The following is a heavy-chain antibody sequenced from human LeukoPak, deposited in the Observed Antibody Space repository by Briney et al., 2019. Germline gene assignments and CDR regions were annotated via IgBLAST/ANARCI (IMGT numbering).Heavy chain of an antibody. J-gene: IGHJ4*02. D-gene: IGHD6-13*01. CDR3: ARHSSSWYFDY. CDR1: GDNFNNYW. V-gene: IGHV5-51*01. CDR2: IYPADSDT. Sequence: GESLKISCKGGGDNFNNYWIVWVRQMPGKGLEWMGIIYPADSDTRYSPSFQGQVTISADKSISTAYLQWSSLKASDTAMYYCARHSSSWYFDYWGQGTLVTVSS.